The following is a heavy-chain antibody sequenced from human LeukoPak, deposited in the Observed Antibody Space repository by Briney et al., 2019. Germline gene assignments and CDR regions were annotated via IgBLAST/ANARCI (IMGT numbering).Heavy chain of an antibody. Sequence: SETLSLTCTVSGGSIGNFYWGWILQPPGKGLEWIGYIYYTGKTNYNPSLKSRVTMSIDTSKNQFSLKLSSVTAADTAVYYCARLPLFGSGSYAMDVWGQGTTVTVSS. V-gene: IGHV4-59*01. CDR1: GGSIGNFY. D-gene: IGHD3-10*01. CDR3: ARLPLFGSGSYAMDV. CDR2: IYYTGKT. J-gene: IGHJ6*02.